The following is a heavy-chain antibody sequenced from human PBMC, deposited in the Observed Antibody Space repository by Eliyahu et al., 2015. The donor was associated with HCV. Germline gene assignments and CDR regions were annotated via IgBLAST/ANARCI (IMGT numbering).Heavy chain of an antibody. V-gene: IGHV3-48*02. CDR2: ISSSSSTI. D-gene: IGHD3-3*01. J-gene: IGHJ4*02. CDR1: GFTFSXXS. Sequence: EVQLXESGGGLVQPGGSLRLSCAASGFTFSXXSMNWVRQAPGKGLEWVSYISSSSSTIYYADSVKGRFTISRDNAKNSLYLQMNSLRDEDTAVYYCARAAGTNYDFWSGYYTYYFDYWGQGTLVTVSS. CDR3: ARAAGTNYDFWSGYYTYYFDY.